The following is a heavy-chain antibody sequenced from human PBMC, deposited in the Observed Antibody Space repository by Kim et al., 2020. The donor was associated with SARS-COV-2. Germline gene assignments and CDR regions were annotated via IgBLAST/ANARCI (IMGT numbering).Heavy chain of an antibody. CDR3: ARPRMTTFGYHDL. J-gene: IGHJ2*01. Sequence: GRSLRLSCAASGFTFSNFWMTWVRQAPGKGLEWVANIKQDGGEKYYVDSVKGRFTVSRDNAKNSLYLELSSLRVDDTAIYYCARPRMTTFGYHDLWGRGTLVTVSS. V-gene: IGHV3-7*01. CDR1: GFTFSNFW. D-gene: IGHD3-3*01. CDR2: IKQDGGEK.